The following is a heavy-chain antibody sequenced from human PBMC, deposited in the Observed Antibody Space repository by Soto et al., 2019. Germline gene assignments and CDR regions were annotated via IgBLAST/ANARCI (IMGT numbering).Heavy chain of an antibody. Sequence: QVQLVESGGGVVQPGTSLRLSCSASGFTFSSNGMHWVRQAPGKGLEWVADISYDGSNTYYAEAVKGRIAIFRDNSKNTRYLQGNSLRVEDTAVYYCAKGGTVGYYYYYGMDVWGQGTTVTVSS. CDR2: ISYDGSNT. CDR3: AKGGTVGYYYYYGMDV. J-gene: IGHJ6*02. CDR1: GFTFSSNG. V-gene: IGHV3-30*18. D-gene: IGHD4-17*01.